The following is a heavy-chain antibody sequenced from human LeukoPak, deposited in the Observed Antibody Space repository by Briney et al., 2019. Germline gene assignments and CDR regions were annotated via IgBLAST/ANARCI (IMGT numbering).Heavy chain of an antibody. CDR1: GGSISSYS. D-gene: IGHD6-13*01. CDR3: ARHSSPSYYYGIDV. V-gene: IGHV4-59*08. Sequence: PSETLSPTCTVSGGSISSYSWSWIRQPPGKGLEWIGYIYYSGSTNYNPSLKSRVTISIDTSKNQFSLNLSSVTAADTAVYYCARHSSPSYYYGIDVWGQGTTVTVSS. J-gene: IGHJ6*02. CDR2: IYYSGST.